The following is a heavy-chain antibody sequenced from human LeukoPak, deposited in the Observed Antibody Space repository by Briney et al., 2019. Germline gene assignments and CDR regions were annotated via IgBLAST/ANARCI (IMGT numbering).Heavy chain of an antibody. D-gene: IGHD1-26*01. CDR1: GFTFSTYG. CDR3: AKPGWLSRPEWELLPFDY. CDR2: IRYDGSNK. J-gene: IGHJ4*02. Sequence: PGGSLRLSCAASGFTFSTYGMHWVRQAPGKGLEWVAFIRYDGSNKYYADSVKGRFTISRDNSKNTLYLQMNSLRAEDTAVYYCAKPGWLSRPEWELLPFDYWGQGTLVTVSS. V-gene: IGHV3-30*02.